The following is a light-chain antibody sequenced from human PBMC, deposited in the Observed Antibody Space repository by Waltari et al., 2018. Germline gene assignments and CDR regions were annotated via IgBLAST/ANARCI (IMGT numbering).Light chain of an antibody. CDR3: SSYTNSSTLRYV. J-gene: IGLJ1*01. Sequence: LTQHASMDGSPGQASAIACSGNSRAVDRYYDGPRFQPHPGKAPKLMIYDVSNRPSGVSNRFSGSKSGNTASLTISGLQAEDEADYYCSSYTNSSTLRYVFGTGTKVTVL. CDR1: SRAVDRYYD. V-gene: IGLV2-14*03. CDR2: DVS.